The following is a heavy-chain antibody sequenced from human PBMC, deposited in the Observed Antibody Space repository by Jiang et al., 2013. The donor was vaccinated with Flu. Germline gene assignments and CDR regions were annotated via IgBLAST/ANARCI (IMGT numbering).Heavy chain of an antibody. CDR3: ARLRKWPQKRDGEVVAATQPKRYFDY. V-gene: IGHV4-39*01. CDR1: GGSISSSSYY. J-gene: IGHJ4*02. D-gene: IGHD2-15*01. CDR2: IYYSGST. Sequence: ELLKPSETLSLTCTVSGGSISSSSYYWGWIRQPPGKGLEWIGSIYYSGSTYYNPSLKSRVTISVDTSKNQFSLKLSSVTAADTAVYYCARLRKWPQKRDGEVVAATQPKRYFDYVGPREPWSPSPQ.